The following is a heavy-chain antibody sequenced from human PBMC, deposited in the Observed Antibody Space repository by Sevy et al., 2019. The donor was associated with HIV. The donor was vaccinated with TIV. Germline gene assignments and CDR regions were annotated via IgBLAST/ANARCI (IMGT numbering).Heavy chain of an antibody. D-gene: IGHD3-3*01. CDR1: GDTFTSYD. J-gene: IGHJ4*02. V-gene: IGHV1-8*03. CDR2: MNPNSGNT. Sequence: ASVKVSCKASGDTFTSYDINWVRQATGQGLEWMGWMNPNSGNTGYAQKFQGRVTITRNTSISTAYMGLSSLRSEDTAVYYCAFGEGGGYYLDYWGQGTLVTVSS. CDR3: AFGEGGGYYLDY.